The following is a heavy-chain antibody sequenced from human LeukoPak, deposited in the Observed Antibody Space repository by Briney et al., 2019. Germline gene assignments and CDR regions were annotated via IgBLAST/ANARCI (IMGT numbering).Heavy chain of an antibody. D-gene: IGHD3-10*01. CDR3: ARGYGSGSSRLRTWFDP. V-gene: IGHV4-31*03. CDR2: IYYSGST. Sequence: PSGTLSLTCTVSGGSISSGGYYWSWIRPHPGKGLEWIGYIYYSGSTYYNPSLKSRVTISVDTSKNQFSLKLSSVNAADTAVDYCARGYGSGSSRLRTWFDPWGQGTLVTVSS. J-gene: IGHJ5*02. CDR1: GGSISSGGYY.